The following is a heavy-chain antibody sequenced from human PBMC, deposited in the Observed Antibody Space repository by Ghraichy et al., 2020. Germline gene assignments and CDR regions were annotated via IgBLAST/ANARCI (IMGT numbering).Heavy chain of an antibody. D-gene: IGHD5-24*01. J-gene: IGHJ6*02. CDR3: TGRGWLQYHPAHYYYYGMDV. CDR1: GGSFSGYY. CDR2: INHSGST. Sequence: SETLSLTCAVYGGSFSGYYWSWIRQPPGKGLEWIGEINHSGSTNYNPSLKSRVTISVDTSKNQFSLKLSSVTAADTAVYYCTGRGWLQYHPAHYYYYGMDVWGQGTTVTVSS. V-gene: IGHV4-34*01.